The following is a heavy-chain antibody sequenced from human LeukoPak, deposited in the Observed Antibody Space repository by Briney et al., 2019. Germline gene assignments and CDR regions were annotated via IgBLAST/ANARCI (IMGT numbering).Heavy chain of an antibody. Sequence: PGGSLRLSCAASGFTFSSYAMSWVRQAPGKGLEWVSAISGSGGSTYYADSVKGRFTISRDNSKNTLYLQMNSLRAEDTAVYYCARDSDLVSGSYAVYWGQGTLVTVSS. CDR3: ARDSDLVSGSYAVY. J-gene: IGHJ4*02. D-gene: IGHD1-26*01. V-gene: IGHV3-23*01. CDR1: GFTFSSYA. CDR2: ISGSGGST.